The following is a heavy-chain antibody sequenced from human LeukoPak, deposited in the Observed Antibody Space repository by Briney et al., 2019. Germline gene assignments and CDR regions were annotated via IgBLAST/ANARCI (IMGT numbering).Heavy chain of an antibody. V-gene: IGHV3-7*03. CDR2: IKEDGSQI. CDR1: GFTFSKYW. J-gene: IGHJ4*02. D-gene: IGHD4-17*01. Sequence: GGSLRLSCVGSGFTFSKYWMNWVRQAPGKGLEWVANIKEDGSQIYYVDSVRGRFTISRDDSKNTAYLQLNSLKTEDTAVYYCTRRLMTTVNDYWGQGTLVTVSS. CDR3: TRRLMTTVNDY.